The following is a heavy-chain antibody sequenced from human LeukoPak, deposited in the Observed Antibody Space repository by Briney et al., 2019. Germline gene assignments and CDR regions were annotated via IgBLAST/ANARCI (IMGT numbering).Heavy chain of an antibody. CDR1: GYTFTSYG. Sequence: ASVMVSCKASGYTFTSYGICWVRQALGQGLEWMGWISAYNGNTNYAQKLQGRVTMTTDTSTSTAYMELRSLRSDDTAVYYCASSGGQYSYGYYFDYWGQGTLVTVSS. J-gene: IGHJ4*02. D-gene: IGHD5-18*01. V-gene: IGHV1-18*01. CDR3: ASSGGQYSYGYYFDY. CDR2: ISAYNGNT.